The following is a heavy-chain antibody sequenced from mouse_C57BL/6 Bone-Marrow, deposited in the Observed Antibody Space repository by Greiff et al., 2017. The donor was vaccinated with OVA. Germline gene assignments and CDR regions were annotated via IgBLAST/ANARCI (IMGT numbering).Heavy chain of an antibody. CDR2: INYDGSST. J-gene: IGHJ4*01. CDR1: GFTFSDYY. Sequence: DVKLVESEGGLVQPGSSMKLSCTASGFTFSDYYMAWVRQVPEKGLEWVANINYDGSSTYYLDSLKSRFIISRDNAKNILYLQMSSLKSEDTATYYCAREDYISMDYWGQGTSVTVSS. D-gene: IGHD2-4*01. V-gene: IGHV5-16*01. CDR3: AREDYISMDY.